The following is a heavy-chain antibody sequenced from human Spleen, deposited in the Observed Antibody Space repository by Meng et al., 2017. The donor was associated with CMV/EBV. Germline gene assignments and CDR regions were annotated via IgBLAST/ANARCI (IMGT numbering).Heavy chain of an antibody. CDR1: EFSVTANY. Sequence: ETLSLTCAVSEFSVTANYMSWVRQAPGRGLEWVSVTYSDESGGSTYYADSVKGRFIISRDKSRNTLYLQMNSLRAEDTAVYYCARLRYGSGSYIDYWGQGTLVTVSS. D-gene: IGHD3-10*01. CDR3: ARLRYGSGSYIDY. CDR2: TYSDESGGST. V-gene: IGHV3-53*01. J-gene: IGHJ4*02.